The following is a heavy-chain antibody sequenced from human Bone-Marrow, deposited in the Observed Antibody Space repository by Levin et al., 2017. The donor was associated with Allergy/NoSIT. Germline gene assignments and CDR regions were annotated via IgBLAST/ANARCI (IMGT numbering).Heavy chain of an antibody. J-gene: IGHJ6*03. CDR1: GFTFSSYA. D-gene: IGHD3-16*01. Sequence: GGSLRLSCAASGFTFSSYAMSWVRQAPGKGLEWVSAISGSGGSTYYADSVKGRFTISRDNSKNTLYLQMNSLRAEDTAVYYCAKSPRGRLTYYYYYYMDVWGKGTTVTVSS. CDR3: AKSPRGRLTYYYYYYMDV. V-gene: IGHV3-23*01. CDR2: ISGSGGST.